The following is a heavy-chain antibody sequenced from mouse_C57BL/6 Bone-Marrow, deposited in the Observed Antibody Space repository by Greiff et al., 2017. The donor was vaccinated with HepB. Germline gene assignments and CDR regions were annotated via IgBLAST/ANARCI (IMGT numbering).Heavy chain of an antibody. CDR3: ARWGPYYYGSSCYYFDY. CDR2: IYPRSGYT. D-gene: IGHD1-1*01. V-gene: IGHV1-81*01. J-gene: IGHJ2*01. Sequence: QVQLQQSGAELARPGASVKLSCKASGYTFTSYGISWVKQRTGQGLEWIGEIYPRSGYTYYNEKFKGKATLTADKSSSTAYMELRSLTSEDSAVYFCARWGPYYYGSSCYYFDYWGQGTTLTVSS. CDR1: GYTFTSYG.